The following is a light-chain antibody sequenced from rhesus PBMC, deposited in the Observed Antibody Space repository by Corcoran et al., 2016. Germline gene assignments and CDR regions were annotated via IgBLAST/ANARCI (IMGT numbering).Light chain of an antibody. CDR3: SSYVATNSYI. V-gene: IGLV2-32*02. Sequence: QAALTQPRSVSGSHGQSVTISCTGTSSDIGTFNYVSWYQQLPDTAPRLLIYEVTRRPSGVSDRFSGSKSGITASLTISGLQAEDEADYYCSSYVATNSYIFGIGTRLTVL. CDR2: EVT. J-gene: IGLJ1*01. CDR1: SSDIGTFNY.